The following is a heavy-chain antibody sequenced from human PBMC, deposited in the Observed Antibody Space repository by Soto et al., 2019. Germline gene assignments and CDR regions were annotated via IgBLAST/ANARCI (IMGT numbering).Heavy chain of an antibody. D-gene: IGHD2-2*01. Sequence: GGSLRLSCAASGFTFSSYAMHWVRQAPGKGLEWVAVISYDGSNKYYADSVKGRFTISRDNSKNTLYLQMNSLRAEDTAVYYCAREGCSSTSCYEGCYYYGMDVWGQGTTVTVSS. CDR1: GFTFSSYA. V-gene: IGHV3-30-3*01. CDR3: AREGCSSTSCYEGCYYYGMDV. J-gene: IGHJ6*02. CDR2: ISYDGSNK.